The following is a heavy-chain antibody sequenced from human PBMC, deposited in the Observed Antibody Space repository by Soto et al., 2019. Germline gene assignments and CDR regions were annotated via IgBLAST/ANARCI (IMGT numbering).Heavy chain of an antibody. Sequence: SETLSLTCTVSGGSISSSSYYWGWIRQPPGKGLEWIGSIYYSGSTYYNPSLKSRVTISVDTSKNQFSLKLSSVTAADTAVYYFARDVQSPNGFYPRGQRTPVTVSS. CDR2: IYYSGST. D-gene: IGHD6-6*01. CDR3: ARDVQSPNGFYP. J-gene: IGHJ5*02. V-gene: IGHV4-39*07. CDR1: GGSISSSSYY.